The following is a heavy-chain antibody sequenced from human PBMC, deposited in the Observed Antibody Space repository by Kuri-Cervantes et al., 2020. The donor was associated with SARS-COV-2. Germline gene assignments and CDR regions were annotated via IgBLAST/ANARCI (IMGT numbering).Heavy chain of an antibody. CDR1: GFTVSSNY. Sequence: GGSLRLSCAASGFTVSSNYMSWVRQAPGKGLEWVSAISGSGGSTYYADAVKGRLTISRGNSKNTLYLQMNSLRAEDTAVYYCAKDLLEYYDFWSGYYTGEYGMDVWGQGTTVTVSS. D-gene: IGHD3-3*01. J-gene: IGHJ6*02. V-gene: IGHV3-23*01. CDR2: ISGSGGST. CDR3: AKDLLEYYDFWSGYYTGEYGMDV.